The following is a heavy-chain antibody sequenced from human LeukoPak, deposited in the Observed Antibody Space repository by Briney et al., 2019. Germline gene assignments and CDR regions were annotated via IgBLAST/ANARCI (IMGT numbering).Heavy chain of an antibody. Sequence: GGSLRLSCVASGFTFSSYGMHWVRQAPGKGLEWVAVISYDGSNKYYADSVKGRFTISRDNSKNTLYLQMNSLRAEDTAVYYCAELGITMIGGVWGKGTTVTISS. V-gene: IGHV3-30*18. D-gene: IGHD3-10*02. CDR3: AELGITMIGGV. J-gene: IGHJ6*04. CDR1: GFTFSSYG. CDR2: ISYDGSNK.